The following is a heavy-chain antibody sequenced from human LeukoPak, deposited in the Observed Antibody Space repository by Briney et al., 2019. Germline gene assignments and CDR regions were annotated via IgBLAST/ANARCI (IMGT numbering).Heavy chain of an antibody. CDR2: IIPILGIA. CDR1: GGTFSIYA. CDR3: ASLSSRGIVGANWSYYYYGMDV. Sequence: SVKVSCKASGGTFSIYAISWVRQAPGQGLEWMGRIIPILGIANYAQKFQGRVTITADKSTSTAYMELSSLRSEDTAVYYCASLSSRGIVGANWSYYYYGMDVWGQGTTVTVSS. D-gene: IGHD1-26*01. V-gene: IGHV1-69*10. J-gene: IGHJ6*02.